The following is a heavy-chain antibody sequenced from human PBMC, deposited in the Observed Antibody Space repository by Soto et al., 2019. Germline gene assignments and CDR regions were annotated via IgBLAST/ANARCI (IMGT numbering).Heavy chain of an antibody. CDR1: GGTFSSYA. Sequence: SVKVSCKASGGTFSSYAISWVRQAPGQGLEWMGGIIPIFGTANYAQKLQGRVTITADESTSTAYMELSSLRSEDTAVYYCARVGGGLLWFGNSPQIEFDYWGQGTLVTVSS. V-gene: IGHV1-69*13. J-gene: IGHJ4*02. D-gene: IGHD3-10*01. CDR3: ARVGGGLLWFGNSPQIEFDY. CDR2: IIPIFGTA.